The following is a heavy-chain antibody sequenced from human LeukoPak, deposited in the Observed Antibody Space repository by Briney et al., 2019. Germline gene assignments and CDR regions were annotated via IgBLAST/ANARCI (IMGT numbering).Heavy chain of an antibody. Sequence: GASVKVSCRASAYTFDDYDINWVRQAPGEGLEWMGWINPASGDTGYAQKFQGRVTMTRSISRSTAYMELRGLKSGDTAVYFCARVVVRAFHYYYMDVWGEGSAITVS. CDR3: ARVVVRAFHYYYMDV. D-gene: IGHD2-21*01. CDR1: AYTFDDYD. CDR2: INPASGDT. V-gene: IGHV1-8*01. J-gene: IGHJ6*03.